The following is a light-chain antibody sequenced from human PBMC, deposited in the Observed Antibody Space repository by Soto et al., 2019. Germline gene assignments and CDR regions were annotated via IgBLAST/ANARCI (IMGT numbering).Light chain of an antibody. Sequence: AIQMTQSPSSLSASVGDRVTITCRASQGIKNDLGWYQQRPGKGPKLLIYAASSLQSGVPSRFSGSGSGTDFTLTISCLQPEDFATYYCLQDYNFPYTFGQGTKLEIK. CDR2: AAS. J-gene: IGKJ2*01. CDR1: QGIKND. CDR3: LQDYNFPYT. V-gene: IGKV1-6*01.